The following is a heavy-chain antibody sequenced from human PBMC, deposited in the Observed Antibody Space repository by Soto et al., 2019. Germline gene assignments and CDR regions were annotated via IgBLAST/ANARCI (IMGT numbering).Heavy chain of an antibody. Sequence: PSETLSLTCAVSGGSICSGGYSWSWIRQPPGKGLEWIGYIYHSGSTYYNPSLKSRVTISVDRSKNQFSLKLSSVTAADTAVYYCARVPDVWGQGTTVTVSS. J-gene: IGHJ6*02. CDR3: ARVPDV. V-gene: IGHV4-30-2*01. CDR1: GGSICSGGYS. CDR2: IYHSGST.